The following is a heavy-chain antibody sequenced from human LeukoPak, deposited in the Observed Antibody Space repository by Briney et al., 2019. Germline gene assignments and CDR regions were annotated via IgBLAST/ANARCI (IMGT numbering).Heavy chain of an antibody. J-gene: IGHJ3*02. Sequence: GGSLRLSCAASGFTFSSYEMNWVRQAPGKGLEWVSYISSSGSTIYYADSVKGRFTISRDNAKNSLYLQMNSLRAEDTAVYYCARVPPTWYCSSTSCMEHAFDIWGQGTMVTVSS. CDR1: GFTFSSYE. D-gene: IGHD2-2*01. V-gene: IGHV3-48*03. CDR3: ARVPPTWYCSSTSCMEHAFDI. CDR2: ISSSGSTI.